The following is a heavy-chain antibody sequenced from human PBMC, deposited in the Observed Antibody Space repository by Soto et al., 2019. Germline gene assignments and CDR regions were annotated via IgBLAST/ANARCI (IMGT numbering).Heavy chain of an antibody. CDR2: IYPSDSDT. CDR1: GYRFSTYW. Sequence: PGESLKISCKGSGYRFSTYWIGWVRQMPGKGLEWMGIIYPSDSDTRYSPSFQGQVTISADKYISTAYLQWSSLKASDTAMYYCSRPYVDGGYVYNFDYWGQGPLFPVSS. D-gene: IGHD5-12*01. CDR3: SRPYVDGGYVYNFDY. V-gene: IGHV5-51*01. J-gene: IGHJ4*02.